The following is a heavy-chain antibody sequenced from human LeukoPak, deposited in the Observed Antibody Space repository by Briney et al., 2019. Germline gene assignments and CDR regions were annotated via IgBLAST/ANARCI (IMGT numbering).Heavy chain of an antibody. CDR1: GGSFSGYY. V-gene: IGHV4-34*01. Sequence: SETLSLTCAVYGGSFSGYYWSWIRQPPGKGLEWIGEINHSGSTNYNPSLKSRVTISVDTSKDQFSLKLSSVTAADTAVYYCARDVSERFDPWGQGTLVTVSS. CDR2: INHSGST. CDR3: ARDVSERFDP. J-gene: IGHJ5*02.